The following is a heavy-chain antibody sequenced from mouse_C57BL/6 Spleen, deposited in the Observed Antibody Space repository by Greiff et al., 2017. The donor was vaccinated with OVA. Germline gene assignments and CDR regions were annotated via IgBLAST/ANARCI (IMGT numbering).Heavy chain of an antibody. V-gene: IGHV14-2*01. CDR3: ARDFIYYGNYGFDY. Sequence: VHVKQSGAELVKPGASVKLSCTASGFNIKDYYMHWVKQRTEQGLEWIGRIDPEDGETKYAPKFQSKATITADKSSNTAYLQLSSLTSEVTAVYYCARDFIYYGNYGFDYWGQGTTLTVSS. J-gene: IGHJ2*01. CDR1: GFNIKDYY. D-gene: IGHD2-1*01. CDR2: IDPEDGET.